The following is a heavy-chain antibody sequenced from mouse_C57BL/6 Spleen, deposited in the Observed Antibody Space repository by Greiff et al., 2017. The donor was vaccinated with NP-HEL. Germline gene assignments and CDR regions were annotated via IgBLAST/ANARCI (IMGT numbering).Heavy chain of an antibody. J-gene: IGHJ3*01. CDR1: GYTFTSYW. D-gene: IGHD1-1*02. CDR2: IHPNSGST. V-gene: IGHV1-64*01. Sequence: QVQLQQPGAELVKPGASVKLSCKASGYTFTSYWMHWVKQRPGQGLEWIGMIHPNSGSTNYNEKFKSKATLTVDKSSSTAYMQLSSLTSEDSAVYYCARGVLAVEPWFAYWGQGTLVTVSA. CDR3: ARGVLAVEPWFAY.